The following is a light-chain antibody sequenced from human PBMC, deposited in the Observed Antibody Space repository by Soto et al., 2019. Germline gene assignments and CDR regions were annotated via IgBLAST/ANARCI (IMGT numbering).Light chain of an antibody. CDR2: LNSDGSH. Sequence: QLVLTQSPSASASLGASVKLTCTLSSGHSSYAIAWHQQQPEKGPRYLMKLNSDGSHSKGDGIPDRFSGSSSGAERYLTISSLQSEDEADYYCQTFLFGGGTKLTVL. CDR3: QTFL. J-gene: IGLJ2*01. V-gene: IGLV4-69*01. CDR1: SGHSSYA.